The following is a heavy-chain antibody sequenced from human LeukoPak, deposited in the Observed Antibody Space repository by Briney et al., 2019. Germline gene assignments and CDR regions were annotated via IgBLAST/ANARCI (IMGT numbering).Heavy chain of an antibody. V-gene: IGHV3-21*01. D-gene: IGHD6-13*01. CDR3: ARDPRELGTFDY. CDR1: GFTFSSYS. CDR2: ISSSSSYI. J-gene: IGHJ4*02. Sequence: GGSLRLSCAASGFTFSSYSMNWVRQAPGKGLEWVSSISSSSSYIYYADSVKGRFTISRDNAKNSLYLQMISLRAEDTAVYYCARDPRELGTFDYWGQGTLVTVSS.